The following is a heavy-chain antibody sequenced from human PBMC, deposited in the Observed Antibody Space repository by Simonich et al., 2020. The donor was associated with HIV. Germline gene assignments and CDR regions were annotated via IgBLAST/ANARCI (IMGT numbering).Heavy chain of an antibody. CDR3: ARERAAVVRRVGAFDI. D-gene: IGHD6-19*01. CDR2: INHSGST. J-gene: IGHJ3*02. CDR1: GGSFSGYY. V-gene: IGHV4-34*01. Sequence: QVQLQQWGAGLLKPSETLSLTCAVYGGSFSGYYWSWIRQPPGKGLEWIGEINHSGSTNDNPSLKSRVTISVDTSKNQFSLKLSSVTAADTAVYYCARERAAVVRRVGAFDIWGQWTMVTVSS.